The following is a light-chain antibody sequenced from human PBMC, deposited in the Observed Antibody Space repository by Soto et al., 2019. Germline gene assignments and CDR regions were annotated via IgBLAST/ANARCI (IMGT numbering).Light chain of an antibody. J-gene: IGLJ1*01. Sequence: QSALTQPASVSGSPGQSITISCTGTSSDVGGYNYVSWYQQHPGKAPKLMIYDVNNRPSGVSNRFSGSKSGNTASLTISGLQAEDEADYHCTSYTSSSTLYVFGIGTKVTVL. CDR2: DVN. V-gene: IGLV2-14*01. CDR3: TSYTSSSTLYV. CDR1: SSDVGGYNY.